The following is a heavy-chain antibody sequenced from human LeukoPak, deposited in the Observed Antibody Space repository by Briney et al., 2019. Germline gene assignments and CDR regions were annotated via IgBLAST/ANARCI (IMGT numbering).Heavy chain of an antibody. CDR2: ISWNSGSI. J-gene: IGHJ4*02. Sequence: PGGSLRLSCAASGFTFDDYAMHWVRQAPGKGLEWVSGISWNSGSIGYADSVKGRFTISRDNAKNSLYLQMNSLRAEDTALYYCAKDTSFSSWELDYWGQGTLVTVSS. CDR3: AKDTSFSSWELDY. V-gene: IGHV3-9*01. CDR1: GFTFDDYA. D-gene: IGHD1-26*01.